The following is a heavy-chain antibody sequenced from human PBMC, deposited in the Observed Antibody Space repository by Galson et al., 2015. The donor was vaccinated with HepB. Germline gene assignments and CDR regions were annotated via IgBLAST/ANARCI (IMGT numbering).Heavy chain of an antibody. CDR1: RFTFKNYG. Sequence: SLRLSCAASRFTFKNYGMHWVRQAAGKGLEWVAGIWHDSRAQYYLDSVKGRFPISRDNSKNTLYLQMYSLRAEDTAVYYCAKVERGYSHRRSFRGHFDYWGQGTLVTVSS. CDR3: AKVERGYSHRRSFRGHFDY. CDR2: IWHDSRAQ. J-gene: IGHJ4*02. D-gene: IGHD5-18*01. V-gene: IGHV3-33*06.